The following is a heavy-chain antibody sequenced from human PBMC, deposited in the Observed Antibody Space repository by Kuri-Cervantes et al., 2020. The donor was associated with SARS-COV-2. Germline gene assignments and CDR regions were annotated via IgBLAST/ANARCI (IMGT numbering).Heavy chain of an antibody. V-gene: IGHV3-53*01. CDR2: TYNGGNA. Sequence: GESLKISCAVSGFTVSRNYMSWVRQAPGKGLEWVSVTYNGGNAYYADSVKGRFTISTDDSKNTLYLQLNSLRAEDSAVYYCARRITMVRVAWVYFDYWGQGTLVTVSS. J-gene: IGHJ4*02. CDR3: ARRITMVRVAWVYFDY. CDR1: GFTVSRNY. D-gene: IGHD3-10*01.